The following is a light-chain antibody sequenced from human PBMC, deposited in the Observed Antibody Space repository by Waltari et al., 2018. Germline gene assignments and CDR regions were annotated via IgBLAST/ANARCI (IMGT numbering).Light chain of an antibody. Sequence: DIRMTQSPSTLSASVGDRVTITCRASQTVSNLLAWFQQKPGKAPKLLIYKASSLESGVPSRFSGSGSGTEFTLTISGLQPDDFATYYCQQYQTYSWTFGQGTKVETK. CDR1: QTVSNL. V-gene: IGKV1-5*03. J-gene: IGKJ1*01. CDR3: QQYQTYSWT. CDR2: KAS.